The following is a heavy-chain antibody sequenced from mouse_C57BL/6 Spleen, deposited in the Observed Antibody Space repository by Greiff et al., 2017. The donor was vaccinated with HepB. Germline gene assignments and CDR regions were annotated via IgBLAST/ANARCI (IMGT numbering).Heavy chain of an antibody. D-gene: IGHD2-4*01. CDR3: ARSEGLRLYFDV. Sequence: QVHVKQSGAELVKPGASVKLSCKASGYTFTSYWMHWVKQRPGRGLEWIGRIDPNSGGTKYNEKFKSKATLTVDKPSSTAYMQLSSLTSEDSAVYYCARSEGLRLYFDVWGTGTTVTVSS. CDR1: GYTFTSYW. J-gene: IGHJ1*03. V-gene: IGHV1-72*01. CDR2: IDPNSGGT.